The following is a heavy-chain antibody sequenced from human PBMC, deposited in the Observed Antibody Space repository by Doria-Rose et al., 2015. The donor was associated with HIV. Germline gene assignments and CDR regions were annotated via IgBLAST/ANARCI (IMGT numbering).Heavy chain of an antibody. D-gene: IGHD6-19*01. J-gene: IGHJ4*02. CDR2: IFFDGTT. CDR3: ARGSLLGWYSAFDF. CDR1: GFTVSQTY. Sequence: SGGGLVQPGGSLRLSCAASGFTVSQTYMTWVRQSPGKGLEWVSVIFFDGTTYYADSVKGRFTISRHISNNMLYLQMSSLRAEDTAVYYCARGSLLGWYSAFDFWGQGTLVTVSS. V-gene: IGHV3-53*04.